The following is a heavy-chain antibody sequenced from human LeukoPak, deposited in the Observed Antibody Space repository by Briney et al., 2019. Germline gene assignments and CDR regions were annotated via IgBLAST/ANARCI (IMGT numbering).Heavy chain of an antibody. D-gene: IGHD6-13*01. Sequence: ASVNVSCKASGITFTSYYIHWVRQAPGPGLEWMGKINPSGTITTYAPKYQGRVNVTKDTSTNTVYMELSSLISDDPAVYYCALIAPPHNWGQGTLVTVSS. V-gene: IGHV1-46*01. CDR3: ALIAPPHN. CDR1: GITFTSYY. J-gene: IGHJ4*02. CDR2: INPSGTIT.